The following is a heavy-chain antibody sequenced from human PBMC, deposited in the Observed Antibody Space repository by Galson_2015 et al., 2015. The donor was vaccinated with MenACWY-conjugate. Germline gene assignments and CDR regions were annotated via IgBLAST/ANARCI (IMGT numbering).Heavy chain of an antibody. CDR2: VNTDKGNT. Sequence: SVKVSCKASGYSFTSYAIYWVRQAPGQGLEWMGWVNTDKGNTKYSQKFQGRVTITRDTSASTAYMELSSLTSEDTAIYYCARGGFSSGWSFDYWGQGTLVTVSS. D-gene: IGHD6-19*01. CDR3: ARGGFSSGWSFDY. J-gene: IGHJ4*02. CDR1: GYSFTSYA. V-gene: IGHV1-3*04.